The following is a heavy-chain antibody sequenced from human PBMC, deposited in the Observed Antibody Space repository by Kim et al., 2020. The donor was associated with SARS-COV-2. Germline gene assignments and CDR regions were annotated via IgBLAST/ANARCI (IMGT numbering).Heavy chain of an antibody. V-gene: IGHV3-13*01. D-gene: IGHD2-8*01. CDR2: IGTAGDT. Sequence: GGSLRLSCAASGFTFSSYDMHWVRQATGKGLEWVSAIGTAGDTYYPGSVKGRFTISRENAKNSLYLQMNSLRAGDTAVYYCARMVSQVDAFDIWGQGTMVTVSS. CDR3: ARMVSQVDAFDI. CDR1: GFTFSSYD. J-gene: IGHJ3*02.